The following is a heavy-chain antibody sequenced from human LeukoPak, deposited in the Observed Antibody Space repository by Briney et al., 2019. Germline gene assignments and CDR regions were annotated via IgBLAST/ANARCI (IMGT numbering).Heavy chain of an antibody. CDR3: ARGIQLWSYYFDY. D-gene: IGHD5-18*01. V-gene: IGHV3-48*03. CDR1: GFTFSSYE. J-gene: IGHJ4*02. CDR2: ISSSGSTI. Sequence: TGGSLRLSCAASGFTFSSYEMNWVRQAPGKGLEWVSYISSSGSTIYYADSVKGRFTISRDNAKNSLYLQVNSLRAEDTAVYYCARGIQLWSYYFDYWGQGTLVTVSS.